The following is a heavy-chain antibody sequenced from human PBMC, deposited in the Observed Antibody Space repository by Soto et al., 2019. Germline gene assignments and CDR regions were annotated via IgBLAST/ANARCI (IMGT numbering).Heavy chain of an antibody. D-gene: IGHD6-19*01. Sequence: QVQLVESGGGVVQPGRSLRLSCAASGFTFSNYGMHWVRQAPGKGLEWVAIISYDGSNKYYADSMKGRFTISRDNSKNTLYLQMNSLRAEDTAIYYCAKDRYSSGLFDYWGQGTLVTVSS. J-gene: IGHJ4*02. CDR3: AKDRYSSGLFDY. V-gene: IGHV3-30*18. CDR2: ISYDGSNK. CDR1: GFTFSNYG.